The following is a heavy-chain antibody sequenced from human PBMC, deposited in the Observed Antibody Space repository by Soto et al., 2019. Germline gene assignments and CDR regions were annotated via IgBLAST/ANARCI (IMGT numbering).Heavy chain of an antibody. CDR3: ARGGFYYDSSGYYYSFDY. CDR2: INSDGSST. Sequence: GGSLRLSFAASGFTFSSYWMHWVRQAPGKGLVWVSRINSDGSSTSYADSVKGRFTISRDNAKNTLYLQMNSLRAEDTAVYYCARGGFYYDSSGYYYSFDYWGQGTLVTVSS. CDR1: GFTFSSYW. V-gene: IGHV3-74*01. D-gene: IGHD3-22*01. J-gene: IGHJ4*02.